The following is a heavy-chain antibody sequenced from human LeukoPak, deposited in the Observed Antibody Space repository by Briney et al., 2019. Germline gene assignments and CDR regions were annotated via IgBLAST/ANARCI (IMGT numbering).Heavy chain of an antibody. CDR1: GFTFSTYG. CDR2: ILYAGTTT. Sequence: GRSLRLSCPASGFTFSTYGRHWVRQAPGKGLEWVADILYAGTTTYYTDSVKGRFTISRDNSKNTLYLQMNSVTPADTAVYYCANVSLAGYLRGYFDDWGQGTQVTVSS. D-gene: IGHD3-9*01. J-gene: IGHJ4*02. CDR3: ANVSLAGYLRGYFDD. V-gene: IGHV3-30*18.